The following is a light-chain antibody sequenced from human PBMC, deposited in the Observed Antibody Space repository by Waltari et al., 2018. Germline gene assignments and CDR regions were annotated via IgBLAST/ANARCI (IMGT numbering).Light chain of an antibody. V-gene: IGLV2-8*01. CDR2: AVS. CDR1: SSDIGVYNY. J-gene: IGLJ2*01. CDR3: SSYAGSKMWV. Sequence: QAALTQPPSVSGSPGQSVTISCTGTSSDIGVYNYVSWYQQHPGKAPKLMIYAVSKRPSGVSDRFSGSKSGNTGSLTISGLQAEDEADYYCSSYAGSKMWVFGGGTRLTVL.